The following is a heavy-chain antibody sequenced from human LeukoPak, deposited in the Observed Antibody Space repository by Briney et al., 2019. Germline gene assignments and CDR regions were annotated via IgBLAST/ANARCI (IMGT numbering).Heavy chain of an antibody. D-gene: IGHD3-3*01. CDR1: GDTFSSYA. V-gene: IGHV1-69*13. Sequence: SVKVSCKASGDTFSSYAISWVRQAPGQGLEWMGGIIPIFGTANYAQKFQGRVTITADESTSTAYMELSSLRSEDTAVYYCARSPVGVRFLEWRIYPHLYYFDYWGQGTLVTVSS. CDR2: IIPIFGTA. CDR3: ARSPVGVRFLEWRIYPHLYYFDY. J-gene: IGHJ4*02.